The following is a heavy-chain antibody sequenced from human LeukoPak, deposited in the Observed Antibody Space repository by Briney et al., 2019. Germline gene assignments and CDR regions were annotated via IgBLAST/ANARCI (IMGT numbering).Heavy chain of an antibody. CDR2: IYTSGST. D-gene: IGHD4-11*01. J-gene: IGHJ6*03. V-gene: IGHV4-4*07. CDR3: ARDYSNYGGYYYYYYMDV. CDR1: GGSISSYY. Sequence: SETLSLTCTVSGGSISSYYWSWIRQPAGKGLEWIGRIYTSGSTNYNPSLKSRVTMSVDTSKNQFSLKLSSVAAADTAVYYCARDYSNYGGYYYYYYMDVWGKGTTVTVSS.